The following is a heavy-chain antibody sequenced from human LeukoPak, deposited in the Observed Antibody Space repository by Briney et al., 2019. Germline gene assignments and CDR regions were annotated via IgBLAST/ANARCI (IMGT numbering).Heavy chain of an antibody. J-gene: IGHJ1*01. CDR2: TSYDGGNK. Sequence: PGGSLRLSCAASGFTLSSYAMHWVRQAPATGREWVAGTSYDGGNKYYTDSVKGRFTISRDNSKNTLYLQVNSLRAEDTAVYYCAKERSYYDTSGRYYSNTDFQHWGQGTLVTVSS. CDR1: GFTLSSYA. D-gene: IGHD3-22*01. V-gene: IGHV3-30*04. CDR3: AKERSYYDTSGRYYSNTDFQH.